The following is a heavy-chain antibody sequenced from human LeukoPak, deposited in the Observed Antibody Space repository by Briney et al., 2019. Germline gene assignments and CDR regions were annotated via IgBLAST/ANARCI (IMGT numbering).Heavy chain of an antibody. Sequence: GESLKISCKGSGYSFTSYWIGWVRQMPGKGLEWMGIIYPGDSDTRYSPSFQGQVTISADKSISTAYLQWSSLKASDTAMYYCARHGPTAGDYYYYYMDVWGKGTTVTVSS. D-gene: IGHD3-10*01. CDR2: IYPGDSDT. CDR3: ARHGPTAGDYYYYYMDV. J-gene: IGHJ6*03. CDR1: GYSFTSYW. V-gene: IGHV5-51*01.